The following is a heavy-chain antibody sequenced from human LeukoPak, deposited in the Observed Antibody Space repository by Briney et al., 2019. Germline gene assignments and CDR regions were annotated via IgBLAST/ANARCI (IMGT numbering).Heavy chain of an antibody. J-gene: IGHJ5*02. V-gene: IGHV4-4*07. CDR3: ARDPGYSYGPNWFDP. D-gene: IGHD5-18*01. CDR2: ICTSGST. CDR1: GGSISSYY. Sequence: SETLSLTCAVYGGSISSYYWSWIRQPAGKGLEWIGRICTSGSTNYNPSLKSRVTMSVDTSKNQFSLKLSSVTAADTAVYYCARDPGYSYGPNWFDPWGQGTLVTVSS.